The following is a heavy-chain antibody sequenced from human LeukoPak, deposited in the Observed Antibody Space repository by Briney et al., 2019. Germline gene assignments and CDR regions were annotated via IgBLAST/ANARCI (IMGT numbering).Heavy chain of an antibody. CDR2: IYYSGNT. V-gene: IGHV4-39*01. D-gene: IGHD3/OR15-3a*01. J-gene: IGHJ4*02. Sequence: SETLSLTCTVSGVSISSSNSYWGWIRQPPGKGLEWIGSIYYSGNTYYNASLKSQVSISIDTSKNQFTLKLTSVTAADTAVYYCARQTGSGLFILPGGQGTLVTVSS. CDR1: GVSISSSNSY. CDR3: ARQTGSGLFILP.